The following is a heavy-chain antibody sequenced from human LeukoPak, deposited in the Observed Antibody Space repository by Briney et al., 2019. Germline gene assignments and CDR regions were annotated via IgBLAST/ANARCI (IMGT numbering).Heavy chain of an antibody. CDR2: ISGIGGST. D-gene: IGHD1-26*01. J-gene: IGHJ4*02. CDR1: GFTFSSYA. CDR3: AKDRVYSGSYGGLFEY. Sequence: PGGSLRLSCAASGFTFSSYAMSWVRQAPGKGLEWVSAISGIGGSTYYADSVKGRFTISRDNSKNTLYLQMNSLRAEDTAVYYCAKDRVYSGSYGGLFEYWGQGTLVTVSS. V-gene: IGHV3-23*01.